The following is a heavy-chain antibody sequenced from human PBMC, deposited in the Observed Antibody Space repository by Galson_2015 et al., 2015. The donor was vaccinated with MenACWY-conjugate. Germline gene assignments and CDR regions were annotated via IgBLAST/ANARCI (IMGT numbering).Heavy chain of an antibody. V-gene: IGHV3-7*03. CDR2: IKKDGSEK. Sequence: SLRLSCAVSGFTFRNYWMTWVRQAPGKGPEWVASIKKDGSEKYYVDSVKGRFTISRDNTKNSMYLEMNSLRAEDTAVYYCARGHYGMDVWGQGTTVTASS. CDR3: ARGHYGMDV. CDR1: GFTFRNYW. J-gene: IGHJ6*02.